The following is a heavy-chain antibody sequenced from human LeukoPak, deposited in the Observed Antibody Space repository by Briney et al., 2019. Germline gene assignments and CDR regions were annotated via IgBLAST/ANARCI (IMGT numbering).Heavy chain of an antibody. CDR1: GFTFSSYA. J-gene: IGHJ5*02. CDR2: ISGSGDRT. Sequence: PGGSLRLSCAASGFTFSSYAMSWVRQAPGKGLEWVSAISGSGDRTYYADSVKGRFTISRDNSKNTLYLQMNSLRAEDTAVYYCAKDPDAYGSGGGGNWFDPWGQGTLVTVSS. V-gene: IGHV3-23*01. CDR3: AKDPDAYGSGGGGNWFDP. D-gene: IGHD3-10*01.